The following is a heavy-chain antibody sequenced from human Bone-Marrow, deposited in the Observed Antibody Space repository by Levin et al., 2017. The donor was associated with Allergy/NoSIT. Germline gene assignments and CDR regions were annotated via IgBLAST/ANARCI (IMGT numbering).Heavy chain of an antibody. CDR3: ATSTIQILDPFVGGALDL. Sequence: GGSLRLSCAASGLKFDEYVFHWVRQAPGKGLEWVSGISWNSAGLDYADSVKGRFTISRDNTKNSLYLQMNSLRPEDTALYYCATSTIQILDPFVGGALDLWGQGTMVTVSS. CDR2: ISWNSAGL. V-gene: IGHV3-9*01. CDR1: GLKFDEYV. J-gene: IGHJ3*01. D-gene: IGHD1-26*01.